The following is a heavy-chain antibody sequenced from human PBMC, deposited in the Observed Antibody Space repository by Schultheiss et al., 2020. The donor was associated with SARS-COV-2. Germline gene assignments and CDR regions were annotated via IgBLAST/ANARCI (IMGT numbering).Heavy chain of an antibody. V-gene: IGHV4-34*01. D-gene: IGHD6-13*01. Sequence: SETLSLTCAVYGGSFSGYYWSWIRQPPGKGLEWIGYIYYSGSTYYNPSLKSLVTISVDTSKNQFSLKLSSVTAADTAVYYCARGRYVAAAGYYFDSWGQGTLVTVSS. CDR2: IYYSGST. J-gene: IGHJ4*02. CDR1: GGSFSGYY. CDR3: ARGRYVAAAGYYFDS.